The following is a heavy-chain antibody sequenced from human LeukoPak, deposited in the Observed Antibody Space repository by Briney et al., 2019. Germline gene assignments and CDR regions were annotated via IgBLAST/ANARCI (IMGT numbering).Heavy chain of an antibody. V-gene: IGHV3-48*03. CDR1: GFTFSSYE. J-gene: IGHJ4*02. Sequence: GGSLRLSCAASGFTFSSYEMNWVRQAPGKGLEWVSYISSSGSTIYYADSVKGRFTISRDNAKNTLYLQMNSLRVEDTAVYYCVCLGHGGLSLDWGQGTLVTVSS. CDR2: ISSSGSTI. D-gene: IGHD3-16*01. CDR3: VCLGHGGLSLD.